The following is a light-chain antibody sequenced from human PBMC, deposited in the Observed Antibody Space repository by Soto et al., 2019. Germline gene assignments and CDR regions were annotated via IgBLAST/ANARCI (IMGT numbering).Light chain of an antibody. CDR3: HQTYNPPWT. Sequence: DIQMTQSPSSLSASVGDRVTITCRASQPITIYLNWYQHKPGKDPKLLIYGASSLQGGVPSRFSGSGSGTDFTLTISSLQPEDFATYYCHQTYNPPWTFGRGTRVEI. J-gene: IGKJ1*01. V-gene: IGKV1-39*01. CDR1: QPITIY. CDR2: GAS.